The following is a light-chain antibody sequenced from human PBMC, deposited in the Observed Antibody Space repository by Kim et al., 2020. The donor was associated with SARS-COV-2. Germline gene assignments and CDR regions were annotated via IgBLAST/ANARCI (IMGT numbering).Light chain of an antibody. CDR1: SSNIGSNT. J-gene: IGLJ2*01. V-gene: IGLV1-44*01. CDR2: SDT. Sequence: QSVLTQPPSASGTPGQRITISCSGSSSNIGSNTVNWYQQLPGTAPKLLIYSDTQRPSGVPDRFSGSKSDTSASLAISGLQSEDEADYYCAAWDDDLNVIFGGGTQLTVL. CDR3: AAWDDDLNVI.